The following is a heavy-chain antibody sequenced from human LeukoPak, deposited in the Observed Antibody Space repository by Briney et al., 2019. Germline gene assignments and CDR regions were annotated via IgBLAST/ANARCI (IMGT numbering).Heavy chain of an antibody. J-gene: IGHJ5*02. Sequence: PGGSLRLSCAASGFTFSTYSMNWVRQAPGKGLEWVSSISGTSSYIYYADSVKGRFTISRDNAQNSLYLQMGSLRVEDTAVYYCARMGGTNWNREVNWFDPWGQGTLVTVSS. V-gene: IGHV3-21*01. CDR1: GFTFSTYS. D-gene: IGHD1-1*01. CDR3: ARMGGTNWNREVNWFDP. CDR2: ISGTSSYI.